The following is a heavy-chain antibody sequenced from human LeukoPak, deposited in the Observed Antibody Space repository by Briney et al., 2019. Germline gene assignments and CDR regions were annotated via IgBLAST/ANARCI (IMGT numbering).Heavy chain of an antibody. CDR3: ASQNYGDYEVGWFDP. CDR1: GFTFSSYA. D-gene: IGHD4-17*01. Sequence: GGSLRLSCAASGFTFSSYAMHWVRQAPGKGLEWVAVISYDGSNKYYADSVKGRFTISRDNSKNTLYLQMSSLRAEDTAVYYCASQNYGDYEVGWFDPWGQGTLVTVSS. V-gene: IGHV3-30-3*01. CDR2: ISYDGSNK. J-gene: IGHJ5*02.